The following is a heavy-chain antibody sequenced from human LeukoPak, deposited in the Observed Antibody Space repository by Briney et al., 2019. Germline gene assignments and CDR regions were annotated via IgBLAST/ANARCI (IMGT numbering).Heavy chain of an antibody. D-gene: IGHD1-26*01. CDR3: ARVGRTIDY. V-gene: IGHV4-61*02. CDR1: GGSISSGSYY. CDR2: IYTSGST. Sequence: SSETLSLTCTVSGGSISSGSYYWSWIRQPAGKGLEWIGRIYTSGSTNYNPSLKSRVTISVDTSKNQFSLKLSSVTAADAAVYYCARVGRTIDYXXXGXLXTVSS. J-gene: IGHJ4*02.